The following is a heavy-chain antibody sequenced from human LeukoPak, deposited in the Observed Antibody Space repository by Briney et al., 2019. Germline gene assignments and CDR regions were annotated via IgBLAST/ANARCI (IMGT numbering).Heavy chain of an antibody. CDR3: ARDPVGGYSYGPEYYCHY. CDR2: INPDSGDT. CDR1: VYRSSVHY. D-gene: IGHD3-16*01. J-gene: IGHJ4*02. Sequence: ASVKASSAPSVYRSSVHYTDWGPQAPGQGLEWMGWINPDSGDTNHAQTFQGRVTMTRDTSISTVSLELSSLTSDETAAYYCARDPVGGYSYGPEYYCHYWGQGTLVTVSS. V-gene: IGHV1-2*02.